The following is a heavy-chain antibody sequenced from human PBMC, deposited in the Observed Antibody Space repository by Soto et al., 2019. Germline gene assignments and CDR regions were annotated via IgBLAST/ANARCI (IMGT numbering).Heavy chain of an antibody. CDR2: INSDGSST. J-gene: IGHJ1*01. D-gene: IGHD3-10*01. CDR1: GFTFSSYW. V-gene: IGHV3-74*01. Sequence: GGSLRLSCAASGFTFSSYWMHWVCQAPGKGLVWVSRINSDGSSTSYADSVKGRFTISRDNAKNTLYLQMTSLRAEDTAVYYCGRPFRDGFLGLAPWGKGTLVT. CDR3: GRPFRDGFLGLAP.